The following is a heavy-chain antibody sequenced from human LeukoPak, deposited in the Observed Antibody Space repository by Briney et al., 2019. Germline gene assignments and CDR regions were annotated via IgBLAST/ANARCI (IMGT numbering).Heavy chain of an antibody. CDR1: GFTFDDYA. CDR3: AKDGGSSWTRGNWFDP. D-gene: IGHD6-13*01. Sequence: PGGSQRLSCAASGFTFDDYAMHWVRQAPGKGLEWVSGISWNSGSIGYADSVKGRFTISRDNAKNSLYLQMNSLSAEDMAFYYCAKDGGSSWTRGNWFDPWGQGTLVTVSS. CDR2: ISWNSGSI. J-gene: IGHJ5*02. V-gene: IGHV3-9*03.